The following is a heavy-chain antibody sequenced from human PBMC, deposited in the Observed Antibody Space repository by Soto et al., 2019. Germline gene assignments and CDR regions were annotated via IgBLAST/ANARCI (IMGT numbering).Heavy chain of an antibody. CDR1: GGSISSGDYY. CDR2: IYYSGST. D-gene: IGHD2-21*02. V-gene: IGHV4-30-4*01. Sequence: PSETLSLTCTVSGGSISSGDYYWSWIRQPPGKGLEWIGYIYYSGSTYYNPSLKSRVTISVDTSKNQFSLKLSSVTAADTAVYYCATYGGNSIHDAFDIWGQGTMVTVSS. CDR3: ATYGGNSIHDAFDI. J-gene: IGHJ3*02.